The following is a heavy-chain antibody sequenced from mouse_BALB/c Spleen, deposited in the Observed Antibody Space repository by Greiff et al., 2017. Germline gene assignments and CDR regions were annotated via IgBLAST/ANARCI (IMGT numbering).Heavy chain of an antibody. Sequence: VQLKESGPELVKPGASVKISCKASGYSFTGYFMNWVKQSPGKSLEWIGRINPYNGDTFYNQKFKGKATLTVDKSSSTALMELRSLTSEDSAVDYWGRSGRITTTVGYWGQGTLVTVSA. D-gene: IGHD2-4*01. V-gene: IGHV1-20*01. CDR2: INPYNGDT. J-gene: IGHJ3*01. CDR3: GRSGRITTTVGY. CDR1: GYSFTGYF.